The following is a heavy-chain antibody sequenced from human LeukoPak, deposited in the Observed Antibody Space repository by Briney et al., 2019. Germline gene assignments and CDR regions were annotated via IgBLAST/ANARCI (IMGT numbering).Heavy chain of an antibody. CDR3: ANFDGDSQAFHI. CDR2: ILYDGSKK. V-gene: IGHV3-30*18. CDR1: GFTFSSYN. D-gene: IGHD3-9*01. J-gene: IGHJ3*02. Sequence: PGGSLRLSCVASGFTFSSYNMHWVRQTPGKGLQWVAAILYDGSKKYYADSVKGRFSVYRDNSNYTLYLQMNSLKTEDTAVYSCANFDGDSQAFHIWGQGTMVTVSS.